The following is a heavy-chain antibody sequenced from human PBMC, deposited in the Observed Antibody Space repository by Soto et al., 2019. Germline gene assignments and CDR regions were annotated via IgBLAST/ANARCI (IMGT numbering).Heavy chain of an antibody. Sequence: PGGSLRLSCAASGFTFRSNWMSWVRQAPGKGLEWAANIKQDGSEKYYVDSVKGRFTISRDNAKNSLYLQMNSLRAEDTAVYYCATSGGGWLQPPVWGQGTLVTVSS. V-gene: IGHV3-7*03. J-gene: IGHJ4*02. CDR3: ATSGGGWLQPPV. D-gene: IGHD5-12*01. CDR1: GFTFRSNW. CDR2: IKQDGSEK.